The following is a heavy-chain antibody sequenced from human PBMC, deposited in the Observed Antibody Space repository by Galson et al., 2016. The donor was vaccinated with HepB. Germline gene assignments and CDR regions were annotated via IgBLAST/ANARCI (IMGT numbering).Heavy chain of an antibody. CDR1: GYTFTNNG. CDR3: ARDRDAALDY. Sequence: SVKVSCKASGYTFTNNGISWVRQAPGQGLEWMGWINAYSGNTNYAQKFQGRLTLTKDTSASTVYMELRSLRFDDTAMYYCARDRDAALDYWGQGALVTVSS. CDR2: INAYSGNT. J-gene: IGHJ4*02. V-gene: IGHV1-18*01. D-gene: IGHD6-13*01.